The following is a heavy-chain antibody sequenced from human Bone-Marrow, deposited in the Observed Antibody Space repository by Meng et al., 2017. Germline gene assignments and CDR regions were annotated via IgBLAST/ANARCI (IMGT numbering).Heavy chain of an antibody. V-gene: IGHV3-20*04. D-gene: IGHD5-24*01. CDR2: INWNDGST. Sequence: GGSLRLSCAASGFTFDDYGMSWVRQAPGKGLEWVSGINWNDGSTGYADSVKGRFTISRDNAKNSLYLQMNSLRAEDTALYYCARLGWLQSYYYYYGMDVWGQGTTVTVSS. CDR1: GFTFDDYG. CDR3: ARLGWLQSYYYYYGMDV. J-gene: IGHJ6*02.